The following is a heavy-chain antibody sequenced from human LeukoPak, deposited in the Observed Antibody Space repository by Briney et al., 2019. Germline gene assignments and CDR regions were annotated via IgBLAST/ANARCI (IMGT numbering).Heavy chain of an antibody. CDR1: GFTFSSYG. J-gene: IGHJ4*02. D-gene: IGHD6-6*01. CDR3: ARDLYFSSSFPAPTYLFDY. V-gene: IGHV3-30*03. CDR2: ISYDGSNK. Sequence: GGSLRLSCAAPGFTFSSYGMHWVRQAPGKGLEWVAVISYDGSNKYYADSVKGRFTISRDNSKNTLYLQMNSLRAEDTAVYYCARDLYFSSSFPAPTYLFDYWGQGTLVTVSS.